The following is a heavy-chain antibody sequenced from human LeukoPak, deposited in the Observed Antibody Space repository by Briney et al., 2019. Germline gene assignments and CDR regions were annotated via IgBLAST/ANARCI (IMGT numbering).Heavy chain of an antibody. D-gene: IGHD3-9*01. Sequence: SETLSLTCTVSGGSISRYYWSWIPQPPGKGLEWIGYIYYSGSTNYNPSLKSRVTISVDTSKNQFSLKLSSVTAADTAVYYCARVSDILTGYYPYYFDYWGQGTLVTVSS. CDR2: IYYSGST. CDR3: ARVSDILTGYYPYYFDY. CDR1: GGSISRYY. J-gene: IGHJ4*02. V-gene: IGHV4-59*01.